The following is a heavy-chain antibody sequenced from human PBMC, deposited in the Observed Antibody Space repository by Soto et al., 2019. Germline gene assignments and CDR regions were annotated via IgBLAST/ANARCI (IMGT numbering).Heavy chain of an antibody. J-gene: IGHJ3*02. Sequence: SETLSLTCAVYGGSFSGYYWSWIRQPPGKGLEWIGEINHSGSTNYNPSLKSRVTISVDTSKNQFSLKLISVTAADTAVYYCARGENDAFDIWGQGTMVTVSS. CDR3: ARGENDAFDI. V-gene: IGHV4-34*01. CDR2: INHSGST. CDR1: GGSFSGYY.